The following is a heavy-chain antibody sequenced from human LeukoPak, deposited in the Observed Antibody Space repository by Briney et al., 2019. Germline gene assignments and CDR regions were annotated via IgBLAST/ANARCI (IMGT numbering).Heavy chain of an antibody. Sequence: SETLSLTCTVSGGSISSYYWSWIRQPPGKGLEWIGYIYYSGGTNYNPSLKSRVTISVDTSKNQFSLKLSSVTAADTAVYYCASHYGSGSIYYMDVWGKGTTVTISS. J-gene: IGHJ6*03. D-gene: IGHD3-10*01. V-gene: IGHV4-59*01. CDR1: GGSISSYY. CDR2: IYYSGGT. CDR3: ASHYGSGSIYYMDV.